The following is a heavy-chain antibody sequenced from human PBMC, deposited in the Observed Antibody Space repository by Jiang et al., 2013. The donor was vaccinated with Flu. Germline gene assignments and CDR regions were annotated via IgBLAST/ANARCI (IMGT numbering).Heavy chain of an antibody. Sequence: GAEVKKPGESLRISCKGSGYSFTNYWIDWVRQMPGIGLELMGTIYPGDSDTRYSPSFQGQVTISADKSISTAYLQWSSLKASDTAMYYCARRGSRAGGNDCWGQGTLVTVSS. J-gene: IGHJ4*02. D-gene: IGHD6-25*01. CDR2: IYPGDSDT. V-gene: IGHV5-51*01. CDR3: ARRGSRAGGNDC. CDR1: GYSFTNYW.